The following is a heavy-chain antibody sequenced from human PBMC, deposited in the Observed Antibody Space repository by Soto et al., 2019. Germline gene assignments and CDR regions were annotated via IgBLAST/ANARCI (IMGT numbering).Heavy chain of an antibody. CDR1: GGSLSDSF. Sequence: TLSVTCVVSGGSLSDSFWSWIRQPPGMALEWIGEINHLGSINYNPSLKSRVTMSVDTSKNQFSLTLNSVTAADTATYYCARGGISHWAYFYYMDVWDRGTTVNVSS. CDR2: INHLGSI. CDR3: ARGGISHWAYFYYMDV. D-gene: IGHD2-21*01. V-gene: IGHV4-34*01. J-gene: IGHJ6*03.